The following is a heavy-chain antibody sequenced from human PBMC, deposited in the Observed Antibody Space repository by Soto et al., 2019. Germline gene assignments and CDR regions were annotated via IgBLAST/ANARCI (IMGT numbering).Heavy chain of an antibody. Sequence: HPGGSLRLSCAASGFTFSSYWMSWVRQAPGKGREWVANIKQDGSEKYYVDSVKGRFTISRDHAKNSLYLQMNSLRAEDTAVYYCARDPSVVFCVVIPCYYYGMVGWGQGTTVTVFS. CDR2: IKQDGSEK. J-gene: IGHJ6*02. V-gene: IGHV3-7*01. D-gene: IGHD2-21*01. CDR3: ARDPSVVFCVVIPCYYYGMVG. CDR1: GFTFSSYW.